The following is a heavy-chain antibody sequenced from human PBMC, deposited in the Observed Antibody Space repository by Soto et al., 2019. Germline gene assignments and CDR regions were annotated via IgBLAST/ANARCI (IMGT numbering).Heavy chain of an antibody. Sequence: GGSLRLSCAASGFAFSSYAVSWVRQAKGKGLEWVSAISGSGGSTYYADSVKGRFTISRDNSKNTLYLQMNSLRAEDMAVYYCAKPVVVIATVPYFDYWGQGTLVTVSS. CDR1: GFAFSSYA. CDR3: AKPVVVIATVPYFDY. CDR2: ISGSGGST. D-gene: IGHD3-22*01. J-gene: IGHJ4*02. V-gene: IGHV3-23*01.